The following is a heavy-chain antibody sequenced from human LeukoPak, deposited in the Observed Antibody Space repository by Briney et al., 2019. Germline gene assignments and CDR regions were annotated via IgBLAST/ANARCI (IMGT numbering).Heavy chain of an antibody. V-gene: IGHV3-7*01. J-gene: IGHJ4*02. CDR2: IQQDGCET. Sequence: GGSLRLSYVSSGFTHKNYWMRWVSRAPAKGREGVANIQQDGCETYDVDYVRGGLTIARDKAKKSLYLQMTSLRGEDTAVYYCARDFWGAYRVDYFDYWGEGTLVTVS. CDR1: GFTHKNYW. D-gene: IGHD3-3*01. CDR3: ARDFWGAYRVDYFDY.